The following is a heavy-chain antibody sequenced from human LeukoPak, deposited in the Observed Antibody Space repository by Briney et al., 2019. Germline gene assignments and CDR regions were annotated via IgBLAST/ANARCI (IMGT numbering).Heavy chain of an antibody. J-gene: IGHJ4*02. V-gene: IGHV4-34*01. CDR1: GGSFSGYY. Sequence: SETLSLTCAVYGGSFSGYYWSWIRQPPGRGLEWIGEINHSGSTNYNPSLKSRVTMSVDTSKNQFSLKLSSVTAADTAVYYCASADDYAFDYWGQGTLVTVSS. CDR3: ASADDYAFDY. CDR2: INHSGST. D-gene: IGHD4-17*01.